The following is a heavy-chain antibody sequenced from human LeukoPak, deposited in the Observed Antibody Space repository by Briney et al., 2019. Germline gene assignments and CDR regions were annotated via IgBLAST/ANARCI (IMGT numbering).Heavy chain of an antibody. Sequence: KPGGSLRLSCAASGFTFSSYSMNWVRQAPGKGLEWVSSISSSSSYIYYADSVKGRFTISRDNAKNSLYLQMNSLRAEDTAVYYCARGVVDYYDFWSGYYTGDYFDYWGQGTLVTVSS. CDR3: ARGVVDYYDFWSGYYTGDYFDY. V-gene: IGHV3-21*01. D-gene: IGHD3-3*01. J-gene: IGHJ4*02. CDR2: ISSSSSYI. CDR1: GFTFSSYS.